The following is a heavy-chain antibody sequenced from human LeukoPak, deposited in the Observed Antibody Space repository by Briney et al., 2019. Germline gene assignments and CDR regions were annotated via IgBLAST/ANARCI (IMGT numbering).Heavy chain of an antibody. V-gene: IGHV1-2*04. CDR3: AREDNTLPYFQH. CDR2: INPNSGGT. CDR1: GYTFAGYY. Sequence: APVKVSCKASGYTFAGYYMHWVRQAPGQGLEWMGWINPNSGGTNYAQKFQGWVTMTRDTSISTAYMELSRLRSDDTAVYYCAREDNTLPYFQHWGQGTLVTVSS. D-gene: IGHD2-15*01. J-gene: IGHJ1*01.